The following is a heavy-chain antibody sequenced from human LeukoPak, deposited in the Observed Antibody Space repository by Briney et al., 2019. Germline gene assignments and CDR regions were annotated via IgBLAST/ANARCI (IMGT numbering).Heavy chain of an antibody. Sequence: GGSLRLSCAASGFIFGRDSMNWVRQAPGRGLEWISYISRDSDIRYYADSVRGRFHISRDNARNSLYLQMNSLRAEDTAVYYCARSLSTDYWGQGTLVTVSS. CDR2: ISRDSDIR. CDR3: ARSLSTDY. CDR1: GFIFGRDS. V-gene: IGHV3-48*01. J-gene: IGHJ4*02.